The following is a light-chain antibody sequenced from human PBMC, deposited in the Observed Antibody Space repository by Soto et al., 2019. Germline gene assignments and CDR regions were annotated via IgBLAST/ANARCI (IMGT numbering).Light chain of an antibody. V-gene: IGKV3-11*01. CDR3: QQRSNWPPTLT. J-gene: IGKJ4*01. CDR1: QSLDSSY. CDR2: DAS. Sequence: EIVLTQSPGTLSLSPGERATLSCRASQSLDSSYLAWYQQKPGQAPRLLIYDASNRATGIPARFSGSGSGTDFTLTISSLEPEDFAVYYCQQRSNWPPTLTFGGGTKVEIK.